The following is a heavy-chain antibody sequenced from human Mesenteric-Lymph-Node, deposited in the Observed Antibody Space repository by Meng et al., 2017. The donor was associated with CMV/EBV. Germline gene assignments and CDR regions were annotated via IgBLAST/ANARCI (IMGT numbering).Heavy chain of an antibody. J-gene: IGHJ4*02. Sequence: ASVKVSCKASGFTFTGYYMYWVRQAPGQGLEWMGWISDYNGNTHYAQKFQGRVTMTTDTSTSTAYMELRSLRSDDTAVYYCASGFVVVPGVIGPVDYWGQGTLVTVSS. CDR1: GFTFTGYY. CDR2: ISDYNGNT. V-gene: IGHV1-18*04. CDR3: ASGFVVVPGVIGPVDY. D-gene: IGHD2-2*02.